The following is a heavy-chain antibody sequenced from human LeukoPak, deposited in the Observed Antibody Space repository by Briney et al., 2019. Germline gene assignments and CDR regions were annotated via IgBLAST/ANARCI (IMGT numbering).Heavy chain of an antibody. J-gene: IGHJ5*02. V-gene: IGHV1-8*01. Sequence: GASVKVSCKASGYTFTGYDINWVRQATGQGLEWMAWMNPNSGNTGYAQKFQGRVTMTRNTSISTAYMELSSLGSEDTAVYYCARRSSGYYYLYNWFDPWGQGTLVTVSS. CDR2: MNPNSGNT. D-gene: IGHD3-22*01. CDR1: GYTFTGYD. CDR3: ARRSSGYYYLYNWFDP.